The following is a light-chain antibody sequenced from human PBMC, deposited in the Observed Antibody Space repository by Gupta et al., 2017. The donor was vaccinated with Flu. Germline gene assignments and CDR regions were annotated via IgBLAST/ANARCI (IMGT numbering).Light chain of an antibody. J-gene: IGKJ2*01. V-gene: IGKV3-20*01. CDR2: GAS. CDR1: QSLSHNY. Sequence: ENVLTQSPGTLSLSPGERVTLSYRASQSLSHNYLAWYQKKPGQPPRLLIYGASNRATGIPDRFSGSGSGTDFTLTISRLEPEDFAVYYCQQFGSSPYTFGQGSKLEI. CDR3: QQFGSSPYT.